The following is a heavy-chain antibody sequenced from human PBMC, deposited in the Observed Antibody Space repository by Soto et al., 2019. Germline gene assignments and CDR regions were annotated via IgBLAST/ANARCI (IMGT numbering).Heavy chain of an antibody. CDR2: FDPEDGET. Sequence: ASVKVSCKVSGYTLTELSMHWVRQAPGKGLEWMGGFDPEDGETIYAQKFQGRVTMTEDTSTDTAYMELSSLRSEDTAVYYCATPRFGIAAAGTRYFDYWGQGTLVTVSS. CDR3: ATPRFGIAAAGTRYFDY. J-gene: IGHJ4*02. D-gene: IGHD6-13*01. V-gene: IGHV1-24*01. CDR1: GYTLTELS.